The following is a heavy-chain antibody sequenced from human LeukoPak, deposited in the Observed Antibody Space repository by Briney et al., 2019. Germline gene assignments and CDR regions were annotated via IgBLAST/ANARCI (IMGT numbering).Heavy chain of an antibody. CDR1: GFTFSSYA. Sequence: GGSLRLSCTASGFTFSSYAMSWVRQAPGKGLEWVSAVSASGGTTYYADSVKGRFTISRDNSKNTLHLQMNSLRAEDTAVYHCAKEPREHCSSSSCPNWLDPWGQGTLVTVSS. J-gene: IGHJ5*02. CDR2: VSASGGTT. D-gene: IGHD2-2*01. V-gene: IGHV3-23*01. CDR3: AKEPREHCSSSSCPNWLDP.